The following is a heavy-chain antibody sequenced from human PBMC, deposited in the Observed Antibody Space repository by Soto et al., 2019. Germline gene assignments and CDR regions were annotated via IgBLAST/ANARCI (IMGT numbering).Heavy chain of an antibody. D-gene: IGHD6-19*01. Sequence: PGGSLRLSCAASGFTFSSYAMHWVRQAPGKGLEWVAVISYDGSNKYYADSVKGRFTISRDNSKNTLYLQMNSLRAEDTAVYYCARDEDLAVAGMGAYYYGMDVWGQGTTVTV. V-gene: IGHV3-30-3*01. CDR3: ARDEDLAVAGMGAYYYGMDV. CDR1: GFTFSSYA. CDR2: ISYDGSNK. J-gene: IGHJ6*02.